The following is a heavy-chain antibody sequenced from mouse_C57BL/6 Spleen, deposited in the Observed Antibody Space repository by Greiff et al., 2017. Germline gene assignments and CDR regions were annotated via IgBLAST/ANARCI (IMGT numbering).Heavy chain of an antibody. CDR2: IYPGSGST. Sequence: QVQLQQSGAELVKPGASVTMSCKASGYTFTSYWITWVKQRPGQGLEWIGDIYPGSGSTNYNEKFKSKATLTVDTSSSTAYMQLSSLTSEDSAVYYCARRIGTADYWGQGTTLTVSS. J-gene: IGHJ2*01. CDR3: ARRIGTADY. D-gene: IGHD2-14*01. CDR1: GYTFTSYW. V-gene: IGHV1-55*01.